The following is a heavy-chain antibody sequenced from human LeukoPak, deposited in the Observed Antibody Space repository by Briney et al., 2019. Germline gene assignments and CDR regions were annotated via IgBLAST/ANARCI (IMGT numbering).Heavy chain of an antibody. CDR3: AKNSGYSWQYFFDY. V-gene: IGHV3-48*03. CDR2: ISSTGGTI. Sequence: GGSLRLSCAASGFTFSGYAMNWVRQAPGKGLEWLSHISSTGGTIYYADSVKGRLTVSRDNSKNTLYLQMNSLRAEGAAVYFCAKNSGYSWQYFFDYWGQGTLVTVSS. D-gene: IGHD6-25*01. J-gene: IGHJ4*02. CDR1: GFTFSGYA.